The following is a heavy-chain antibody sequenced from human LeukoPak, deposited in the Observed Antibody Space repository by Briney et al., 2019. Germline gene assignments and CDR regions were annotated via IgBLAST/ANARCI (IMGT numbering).Heavy chain of an antibody. CDR1: GGSFSGYY. Sequence: PSETLSLTCAVYGGSFSGYYWSWIRQPPGKGLEWIGEINHSGSTNYNPSLKSRVTISVDTSKNQFSLKLSSVTAADTAVYYCASRGDYYGSGSLDYWGQGTLVTVSS. J-gene: IGHJ4*02. V-gene: IGHV4-34*01. D-gene: IGHD3-10*01. CDR3: ASRGDYYGSGSLDY. CDR2: INHSGST.